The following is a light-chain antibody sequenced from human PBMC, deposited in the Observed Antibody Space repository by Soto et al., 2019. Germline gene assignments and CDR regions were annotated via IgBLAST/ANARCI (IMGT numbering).Light chain of an antibody. CDR2: AAS. Sequence: TQSPLSLAVTPGEPASISCGASKRLLNSNGYNYLDWYXQKQGKAPKXVIYAASSLQSGVPSRFTGSGSGTELTTTISSLQPDDFETYYCQQSYTTPLTFGGGTKVDIK. V-gene: IGKV1-39*01. CDR1: KRLLNSNGYNY. J-gene: IGKJ4*01. CDR3: QQSYTTPLT.